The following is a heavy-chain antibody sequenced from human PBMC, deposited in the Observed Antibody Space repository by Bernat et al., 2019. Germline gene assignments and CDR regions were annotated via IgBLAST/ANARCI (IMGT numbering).Heavy chain of an antibody. CDR1: GYTFTGYY. V-gene: IGHV1-2*02. J-gene: IGHJ5*02. CDR3: ARESEMATTVGWLDP. Sequence: QVQLVQSGAEVKKPGASVKVSCKASGYTFTGYYMHWVRQAPGQGLEWMGWINPNSGGTNYAQKFQGRVTMTRDTSISTAYMELSRLRSDDTAVYYCARESEMATTVGWLDPWGQGTLVTVSS. D-gene: IGHD5-24*01. CDR2: INPNSGGT.